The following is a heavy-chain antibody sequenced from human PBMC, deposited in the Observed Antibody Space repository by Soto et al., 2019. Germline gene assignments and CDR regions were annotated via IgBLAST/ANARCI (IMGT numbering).Heavy chain of an antibody. CDR1: GFTFDDYA. CDR2: ISWNSGRI. CDR3: AKDVLATDGGGYFDY. J-gene: IGHJ4*02. Sequence: EVQLVESGGGLVQPGRSLRLSCAASGFTFDDYAMHWVRQAPGKGLEWVSGISWNSGRIVYADSVKGRFTISRDNAKNSLYLQMNTLRAEDTALYYCAKDVLATDGGGYFDYWGQGTLVSVSS. D-gene: IGHD3-10*01. V-gene: IGHV3-9*01.